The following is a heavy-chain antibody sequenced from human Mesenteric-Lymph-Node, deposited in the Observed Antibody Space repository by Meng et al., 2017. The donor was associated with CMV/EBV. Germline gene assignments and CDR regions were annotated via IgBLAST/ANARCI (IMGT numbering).Heavy chain of an antibody. CDR1: GFTFSDYS. Sequence: GESLKISCLTSGFTFSDYSMTWIRQVPGRGLEWVSSISGSGLTNKPFTQYADSMQGRFTISRDNSKNTLFLQMNILRAEDTAVYYCAKGAIFRGGIISEGMDVWGQGTTVTVSS. D-gene: IGHD3-3*01. V-gene: IGHV3-23*01. CDR3: AKGAIFRGGIISEGMDV. J-gene: IGHJ6*02. CDR2: ISGSGLTNKPFT.